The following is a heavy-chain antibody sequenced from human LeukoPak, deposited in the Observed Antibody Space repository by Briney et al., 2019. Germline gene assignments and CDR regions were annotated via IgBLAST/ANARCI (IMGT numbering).Heavy chain of an antibody. Sequence: GGSLRLSCAASGFTVSSNYMSWVRQAPGKGLEWVSAISGSGGSTYYADSVKGRFTISRDNSKNTLYLQMNSLRAEDTAVYYCAKQYSSSRRGFDYWGQGTLVTVSS. J-gene: IGHJ4*02. CDR2: ISGSGGST. V-gene: IGHV3-23*01. CDR3: AKQYSSSRRGFDY. D-gene: IGHD6-6*01. CDR1: GFTVSSNY.